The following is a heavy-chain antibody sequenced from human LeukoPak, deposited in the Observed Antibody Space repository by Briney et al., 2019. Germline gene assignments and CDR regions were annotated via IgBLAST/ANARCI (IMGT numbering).Heavy chain of an antibody. CDR2: IIPIFGTA. J-gene: IGHJ3*02. Sequence: ASVKVSFKASGGTFSSYAISWVRQAPGQGLEWMGGIIPIFGTANYAQKFQGRVTITADESTSTAYMELSSLRSEDTAVYYCARDYYDSSGYHDAFDIWGQGTMVTVSS. CDR3: ARDYYDSSGYHDAFDI. D-gene: IGHD3-22*01. V-gene: IGHV1-69*01. CDR1: GGTFSSYA.